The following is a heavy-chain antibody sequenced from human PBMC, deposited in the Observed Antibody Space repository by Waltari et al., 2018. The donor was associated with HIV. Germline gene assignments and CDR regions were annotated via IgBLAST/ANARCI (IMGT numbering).Heavy chain of an antibody. J-gene: IGHJ4*02. Sequence: EEQLVESGGGLVQPGGYLRLSCAASGFTFSANWMHWVRQVPGKGLVWVSRINSDGSDTLTADSVKGRFTISRDNAKNTLYLQMNSLRPEDTAVYYCVKGAPFDYWGQGALVAVSS. CDR3: VKGAPFDY. CDR2: INSDGSDT. V-gene: IGHV3-74*03. CDR1: GFTFSANW.